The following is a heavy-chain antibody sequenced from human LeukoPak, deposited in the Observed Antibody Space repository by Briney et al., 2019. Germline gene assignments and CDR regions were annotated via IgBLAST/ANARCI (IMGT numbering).Heavy chain of an antibody. CDR3: VRDSGGYFGMDV. J-gene: IGHJ6*02. Sequence: GGSLRLSCAASGFTFSNYWMHWVRQAPGKGLVWVSHINSDGSSTSHADSVKGRFTISRDNARNTLFLEMNSLRAEDTGVYYCVRDSGGYFGMDVWGQGTTVTVSS. V-gene: IGHV3-74*01. D-gene: IGHD2-15*01. CDR2: INSDGSST. CDR1: GFTFSNYW.